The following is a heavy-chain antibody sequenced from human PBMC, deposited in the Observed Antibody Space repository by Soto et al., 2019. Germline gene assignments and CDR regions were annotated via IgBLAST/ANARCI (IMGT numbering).Heavy chain of an antibody. D-gene: IGHD3-16*01. CDR2: IYHSGST. Sequence: VQLQESGPGLVRPSGTLSLTCAVSGASISSGNWWSWVRQSPGKGLEWIGEIYHSGSTNHNPSLTSRVIISVDKSRNQFSLKLSSVTAADTAVYFCASHRGNTFGPYDDWGQGTQVTVSS. CDR1: GASISSGNW. CDR3: ASHRGNTFGPYDD. J-gene: IGHJ4*01. V-gene: IGHV4-4*02.